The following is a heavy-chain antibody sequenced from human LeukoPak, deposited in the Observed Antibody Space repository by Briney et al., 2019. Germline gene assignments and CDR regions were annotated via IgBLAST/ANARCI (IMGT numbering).Heavy chain of an antibody. V-gene: IGHV4-39*01. J-gene: IGHJ5*02. CDR1: GGSISSSSYY. Sequence: SETLSLTCTVSGGSISSSSYYWGWIRQPPGKGLEWIGSIYYSGSTYYNPSLKSRVTISVDTSKNQFSLKLSSVTAADTAVYYCARVIVVVPEGTVNWFDPWGQGTLVTVSS. D-gene: IGHD2-2*01. CDR2: IYYSGST. CDR3: ARVIVVVPEGTVNWFDP.